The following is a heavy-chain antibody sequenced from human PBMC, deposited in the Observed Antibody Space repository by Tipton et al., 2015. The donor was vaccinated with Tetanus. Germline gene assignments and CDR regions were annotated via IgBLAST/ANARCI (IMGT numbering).Heavy chain of an antibody. CDR3: ARPLTSVAFGGFAFDV. CDR2: IYPGDSYS. J-gene: IGHJ3*01. D-gene: IGHD3-16*01. V-gene: IGHV5-51*01. CDR1: GYAFPKYW. Sequence: QLVQSGAELKKPGESLRISCQGSGYAFPKYWIAWVRQVPGKGLEWLGTIYPGDSYSTYSPSFEGQVTISVDRSIDTAYLQRSSLKASDTAIYYCARPLTSVAFGGFAFDVWGQGTLVTVSS.